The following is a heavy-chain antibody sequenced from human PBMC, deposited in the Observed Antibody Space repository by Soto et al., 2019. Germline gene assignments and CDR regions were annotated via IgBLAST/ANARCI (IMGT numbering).Heavy chain of an antibody. CDR1: GFTVSSNY. V-gene: IGHV3-66*04. CDR2: IYSGGSA. Sequence: GGSLRLSCAASGFTVSSNYMSWVRQAPGKGLEWVSVIYSGGSAYYADSVKGRFTISRDNSKNTLYLQMNSLRAEDTAVYYCAKQFNGWSYYFDYWGQGTLVTVSS. D-gene: IGHD6-19*01. CDR3: AKQFNGWSYYFDY. J-gene: IGHJ4*02.